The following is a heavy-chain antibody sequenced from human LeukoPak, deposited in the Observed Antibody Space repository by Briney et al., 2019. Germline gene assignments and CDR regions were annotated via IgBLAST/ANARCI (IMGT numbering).Heavy chain of an antibody. CDR2: INHSGST. J-gene: IGHJ4*02. CDR3: AGEGENNDYGAVDY. CDR1: GGSLSSYY. V-gene: IGHV4-34*01. D-gene: IGHD4-17*01. Sequence: SETLSLTCTVSGGSLSSYYWSWVRQPPGKGLEWIGEINHSGSTNYNTSLRSGGTISVEKNKNQCSLKLSSVTAADTAVYYCAGEGENNDYGAVDYWGQGTLVTVSS.